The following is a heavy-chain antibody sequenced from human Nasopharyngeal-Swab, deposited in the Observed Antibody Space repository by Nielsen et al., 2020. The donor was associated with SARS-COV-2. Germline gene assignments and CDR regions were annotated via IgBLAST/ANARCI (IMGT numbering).Heavy chain of an antibody. J-gene: IGHJ6*02. D-gene: IGHD2-15*01. V-gene: IGHV3-23*01. Sequence: GESLKISCAASGFTFSSYAMSWVRRAPGKGLEWVSAISGSGGSTYYADSVKGRFTISRDNSKNTLYLQMNSLRAEDTAVYYCAKDRGCSGGSCYTVYYYGMDVWGQGTTVTVSS. CDR2: ISGSGGST. CDR3: AKDRGCSGGSCYTVYYYGMDV. CDR1: GFTFSSYA.